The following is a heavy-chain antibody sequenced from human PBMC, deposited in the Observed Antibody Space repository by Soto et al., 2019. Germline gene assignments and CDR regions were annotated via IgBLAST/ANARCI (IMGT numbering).Heavy chain of an antibody. V-gene: IGHV4-4*02. D-gene: IGHD6-13*01. CDR2: IYHSGST. Sequence: QVQLQESGPGLVKPSGTLSLTCAVSGGSISSSNWWSWVRQPPGKGLEWIGEIYHSGSTNYNPSRKRRLTIPVDKSKNQFSLKLSSVTAADTAVYYCASPNSLSSRSLDYWGQGTLVTVSS. CDR3: ASPNSLSSRSLDY. J-gene: IGHJ4*02. CDR1: GGSISSSNW.